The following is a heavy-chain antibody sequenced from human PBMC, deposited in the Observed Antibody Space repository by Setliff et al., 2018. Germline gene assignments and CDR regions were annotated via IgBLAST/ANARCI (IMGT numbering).Heavy chain of an antibody. Sequence: EASVKVSCKASGGTFSNYGVSWVRQAPGQGLEWMGGTIPLFGTTEYAQKFQGRLTIITDESTNTAFMQLRSLRSDDTAVYYCARGPQKFYSDTSGYYYDALYYYYMDVWGKGTTVTVSS. V-gene: IGHV1-69*05. CDR1: GGTFSNYG. CDR2: TIPLFGTT. CDR3: ARGPQKFYSDTSGYYYDALYYYYMDV. J-gene: IGHJ6*03. D-gene: IGHD3-22*01.